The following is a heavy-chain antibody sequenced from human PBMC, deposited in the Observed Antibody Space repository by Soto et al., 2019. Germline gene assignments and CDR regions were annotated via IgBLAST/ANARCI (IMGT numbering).Heavy chain of an antibody. CDR3: ARSKTTATSYDY. Sequence: QLQLQESGSGLVKPSQTLSLTCAVSGGSISSGGYSWSWIRQPPGKGLEWIGYIYHSGSTYYNPSLKSIISTTVDRAKNQFSQELSSVTAADTAVYYCARSKTTATSYDYWGQGTLITVYS. CDR2: IYHSGST. V-gene: IGHV4-30-2*01. D-gene: IGHD4-17*01. CDR1: GGSISSGGYS. J-gene: IGHJ4*02.